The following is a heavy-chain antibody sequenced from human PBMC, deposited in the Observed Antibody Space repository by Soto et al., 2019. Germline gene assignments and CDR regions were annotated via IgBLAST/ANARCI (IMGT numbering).Heavy chain of an antibody. Sequence: GGSLRLSCAASGFTFSSYSINWVRQAPGKGLEWVSYISSSSSTIYYADSVKGRFTISRDNAKNSLYLQMNSLRDEDTAVYYGARDTGYDDSSGPYFDYWGQGTLVTVSS. CDR1: GFTFSSYS. CDR3: ARDTGYDDSSGPYFDY. V-gene: IGHV3-48*02. CDR2: ISSSSSTI. D-gene: IGHD3-22*01. J-gene: IGHJ4*02.